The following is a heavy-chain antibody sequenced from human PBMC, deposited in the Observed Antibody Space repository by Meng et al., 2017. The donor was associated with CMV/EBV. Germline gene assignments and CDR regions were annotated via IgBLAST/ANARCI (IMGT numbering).Heavy chain of an antibody. Sequence: GESLKISCAASGFTFSSYAMSWVRQAPGKGLEWVAVISYDGSNKYYADSVKGRFTISRDNSKNTLYLQMNSLRAEDTAVYYCARGEIAVAAAIDYWGQGTLVTVSS. D-gene: IGHD6-19*01. CDR1: GFTFSSYA. CDR3: ARGEIAVAAAIDY. V-gene: IGHV3-30*04. J-gene: IGHJ4*02. CDR2: ISYDGSNK.